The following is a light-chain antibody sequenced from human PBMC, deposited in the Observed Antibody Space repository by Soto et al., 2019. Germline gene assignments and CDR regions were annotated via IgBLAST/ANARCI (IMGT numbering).Light chain of an antibody. J-gene: IGKJ2*01. V-gene: IGKV3-15*01. Sequence: EIVMTQSPATLSVSPGERATLSCRASQSVSSNVAWYQQIPGQTPRLLIYGASTRATGVPVRFSGSASGTEFTLTISGLQSEDFAVYYCRQYDDGPYTFGQGTKVDI. CDR1: QSVSSN. CDR2: GAS. CDR3: RQYDDGPYT.